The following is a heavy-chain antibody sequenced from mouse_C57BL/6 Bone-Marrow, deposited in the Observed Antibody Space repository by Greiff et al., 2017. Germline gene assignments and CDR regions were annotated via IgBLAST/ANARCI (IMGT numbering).Heavy chain of an antibody. CDR1: GFNIKDYY. Sequence: EVKVEESGAELVKPGASVKLSCTASGFNIKDYYMHWVKQRTEQGLEWIGRIDPEDGETKYAPKFQGKATITADTSSNTAYLQLSSLTSEDTAVYYCATQLPYYYGNYWGQGTTLTVSS. D-gene: IGHD1-1*01. J-gene: IGHJ2*01. CDR2: IDPEDGET. CDR3: ATQLPYYYGNY. V-gene: IGHV14-2*01.